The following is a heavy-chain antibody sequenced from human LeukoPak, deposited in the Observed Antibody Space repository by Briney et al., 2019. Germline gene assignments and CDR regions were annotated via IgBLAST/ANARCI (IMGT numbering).Heavy chain of an antibody. J-gene: IGHJ4*02. Sequence: PGGSLRLSCAASGFTFSTYSMNWVRQAPGKGLEWISFIDGSTRTIFYADSVKGRLSISRDNAKNSLFLQMNSLRAEDTAVYYCARRVPSQVITDYFDYWGQGTLVTVSS. D-gene: IGHD3-16*01. CDR1: GFTFSTYS. CDR2: IDGSTRTI. V-gene: IGHV3-48*04. CDR3: ARRVPSQVITDYFDY.